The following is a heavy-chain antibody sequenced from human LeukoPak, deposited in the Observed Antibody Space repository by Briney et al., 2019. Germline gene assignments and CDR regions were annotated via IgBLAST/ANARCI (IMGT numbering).Heavy chain of an antibody. V-gene: IGHV3-23*01. CDR2: ISGSGGST. CDR1: GFTFSSYA. Sequence: PGGSLRLSCAASGFTFSSYAMSWVRQAPGKGLEWVSAISGSGGSTYYADSVKGRFTISRDNSKNTLYPQMDSLRAEDTAVYYCAKVLRTAVAGMAAGDFDYWGQGTLVTVSS. CDR3: AKVLRTAVAGMAAGDFDY. J-gene: IGHJ4*02. D-gene: IGHD6-19*01.